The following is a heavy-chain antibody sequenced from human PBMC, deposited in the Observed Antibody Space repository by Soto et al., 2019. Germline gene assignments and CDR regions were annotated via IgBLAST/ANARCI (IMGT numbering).Heavy chain of an antibody. V-gene: IGHV4-34*01. Sequence: QVQLQQWGAGLLKPSETLSLTCAVYGGSFSGYYWSWIRQPPGKGLEWIGEINHSGSTNYNPSLKRRVTISVDTSKNQFSLKLSSVTAADTAVYYCARGGGTRYSYGLPARRNYFDYWGQGTLVTVSS. CDR3: ARGGGTRYSYGLPARRNYFDY. CDR2: INHSGST. J-gene: IGHJ4*02. CDR1: GGSFSGYY. D-gene: IGHD5-18*01.